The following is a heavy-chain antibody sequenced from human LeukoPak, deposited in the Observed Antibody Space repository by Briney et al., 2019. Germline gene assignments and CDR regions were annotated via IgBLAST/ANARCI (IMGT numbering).Heavy chain of an antibody. V-gene: IGHV2-5*01. CDR3: AHRPTSSSSQRGDFDY. J-gene: IGHJ4*02. CDR2: IFWSDDKDN. Sequence: SGPTLVNPTQTLTLTCTFSGFSLTTSGVSVGWIRQPPGKALEWLALIFWSDDKDNLYSPSLKSRLTITKDTSKNQVVLTMTNMDPVDTATYYCAHRPTSSSSQRGDFDYWGQGTLVTVSS. CDR1: GFSLTTSGVS. D-gene: IGHD6-6*01.